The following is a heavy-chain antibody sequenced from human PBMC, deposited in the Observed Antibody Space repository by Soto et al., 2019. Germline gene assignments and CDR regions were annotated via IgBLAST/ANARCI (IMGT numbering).Heavy chain of an antibody. Sequence: PEGSLRLSCAASGFTFSSYGMHWVRQAPGKGLEWVAVIWYDGSNKYYADSVKGRFTISRDNSKNTLYLQMNSLRAEDTAVYYCASGGTYYYYYGMDVWGQGTTVTVSS. CDR2: IWYDGSNK. V-gene: IGHV3-33*01. J-gene: IGHJ6*02. D-gene: IGHD1-26*01. CDR3: ASGGTYYYYYGMDV. CDR1: GFTFSSYG.